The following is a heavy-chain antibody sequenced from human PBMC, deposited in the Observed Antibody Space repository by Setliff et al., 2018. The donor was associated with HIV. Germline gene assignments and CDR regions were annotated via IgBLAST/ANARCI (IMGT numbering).Heavy chain of an antibody. CDR1: GDSMSSETFY. Sequence: SETLSLTCTVSGDSMSSETFYWSWVRKPAGKRLEWIAHISPSESTNYHPALKSRATISLDTSKKQVYLTLTSVTAADTAVYHCAGVGSVGYYRFFDYWGQGTLVTVSS. D-gene: IGHD1-26*01. CDR3: AGVGSVGYYRFFDY. V-gene: IGHV4-61*09. J-gene: IGHJ4*02. CDR2: ISPSEST.